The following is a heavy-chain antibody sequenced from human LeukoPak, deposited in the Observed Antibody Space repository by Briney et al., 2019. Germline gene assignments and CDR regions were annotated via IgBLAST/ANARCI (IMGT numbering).Heavy chain of an antibody. V-gene: IGHV3-73*01. CDR3: SRHIYYEDGFDY. CDR1: GFTFSDSA. CDR2: IRSKANSYAT. J-gene: IGHJ4*02. D-gene: IGHD3-22*01. Sequence: GGSLRLSYTASGFTFSDSAMLWVRQASGKGLEWVGRIRSKANSYATAYAASVKGRFTISRDDSKNTAYLQMKSLKTEDTAVYYCSRHIYYEDGFDYWGQGTLVTVSS.